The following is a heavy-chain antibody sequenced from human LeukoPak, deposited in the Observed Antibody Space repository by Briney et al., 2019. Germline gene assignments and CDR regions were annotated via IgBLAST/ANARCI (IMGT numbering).Heavy chain of an antibody. J-gene: IGHJ5*02. CDR3: ARGGDCINGVCHNWFDP. CDR2: INHSGST. D-gene: IGHD2-8*01. Sequence: SETLSLTCAVYSGSFSGYYGSWIGQPRGKGLEWIGEINHSGSTNYNPSLKSRVTISVDTSKNQFSLKLSSVTAADTAVYYCARGGDCINGVCHNWFDPWGQGTLVTVSS. CDR1: SGSFSGYY. V-gene: IGHV4-34*01.